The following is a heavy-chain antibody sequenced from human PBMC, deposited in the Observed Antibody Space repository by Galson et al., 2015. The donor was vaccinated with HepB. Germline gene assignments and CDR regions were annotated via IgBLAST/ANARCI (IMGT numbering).Heavy chain of an antibody. Sequence: QSGAEVKKPGESLRISCKGSGYSFTSYWISWVRQMPGKGLEWMGRIDPSDSYTNYSPSFQGHVTISADKSISTAYLQWSSLKASDTAMYYCARHFAVGGWSGYYMGYYYYYYMDVWGKGTTVTVSS. CDR3: ARHFAVGGWSGYYMGYYYYYYMDV. J-gene: IGHJ6*03. D-gene: IGHD3-3*01. CDR2: IDPSDSYT. CDR1: GYSFTSYW. V-gene: IGHV5-10-1*01.